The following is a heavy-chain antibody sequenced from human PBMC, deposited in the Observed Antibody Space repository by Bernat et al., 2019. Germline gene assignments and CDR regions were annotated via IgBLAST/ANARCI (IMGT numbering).Heavy chain of an antibody. V-gene: IGHV1-18*01. J-gene: IGHJ4*02. D-gene: IGHD1-1*01. Sequence: QVQLVQSGAEVKKPGASVKVSCKASGYTFTSYGISWVRQAPGQGLEWMGWISAYNGNTNYAQKLQGRVTMTTDTSTSTAYMELRSLRSDNTAVYYCARDTYSDGAAGTGDYWGQGTLVTVSS. CDR3: ARDTYSDGAAGTGDY. CDR2: ISAYNGNT. CDR1: GYTFTSYG.